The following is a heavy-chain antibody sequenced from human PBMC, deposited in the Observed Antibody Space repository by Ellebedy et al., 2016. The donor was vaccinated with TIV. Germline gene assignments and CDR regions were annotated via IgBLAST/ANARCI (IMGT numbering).Heavy chain of an antibody. CDR2: IDTVGDT. CDR1: GFTFSDYD. D-gene: IGHD2-2*01. CDR3: VRDASCLSTSCHGYYGMDV. J-gene: IGHJ6*02. V-gene: IGHV3-13*01. Sequence: PGGSLRLSCAASGFTFSDYDMHWVRQVIGKRLEWVSAIDTVGDTYYPGSVKGRFTISRENAKNSLYLQMNNLRAGDTAVYYCVRDASCLSTSCHGYYGMDVWGQGTTVTVSS.